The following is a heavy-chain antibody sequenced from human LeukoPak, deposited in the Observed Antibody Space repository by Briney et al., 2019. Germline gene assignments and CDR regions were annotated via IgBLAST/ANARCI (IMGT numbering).Heavy chain of an antibody. V-gene: IGHV3-66*02. CDR2: IYSGGST. D-gene: IGHD5-24*01. CDR1: GFTVTSYY. Sequence: GGSLRLSCAASGFTVTSYYMSWVRQAPGKGLEWVSVIYSGGSTYYADSVKGRFTISRDNSKNTLYLQMNSLRAEDTAVYYCARFHGPSPAFDIWGQGTMVTVSS. J-gene: IGHJ3*02. CDR3: ARFHGPSPAFDI.